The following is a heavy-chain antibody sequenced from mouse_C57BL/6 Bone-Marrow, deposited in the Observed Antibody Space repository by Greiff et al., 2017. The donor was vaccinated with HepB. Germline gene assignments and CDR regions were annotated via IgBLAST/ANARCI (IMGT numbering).Heavy chain of an antibody. J-gene: IGHJ4*01. D-gene: IGHD2-1*01. CDR2: ILPGSGST. Sequence: QVQLQQSGAELMKPGASVKLSCKATGYTFTGYWIEWVKQRPGHGLEWIGEILPGSGSTNYNEKFKGKATFTADTSSNTAYMQLSSLTTEDSAIYYCARGAYGNYAYYAMDYWGQGTSVTVSS. CDR3: ARGAYGNYAYYAMDY. CDR1: GYTFTGYW. V-gene: IGHV1-9*01.